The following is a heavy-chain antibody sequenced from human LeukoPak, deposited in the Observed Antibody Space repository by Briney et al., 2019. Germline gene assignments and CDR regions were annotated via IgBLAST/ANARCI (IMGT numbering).Heavy chain of an antibody. J-gene: IGHJ4*02. D-gene: IGHD2-2*01. CDR2: FDPEDGET. CDR3: ATPLGYCSSTSCYQIDY. V-gene: IGHV1-24*01. CDR1: GYTLTELS. Sequence: ASVKVSCKVSGYTLTELSMHWVRQAPGKGLEWMGGFDPEDGETIYAQKFQGRVTMTEDTSTDTAYMELSSLRSEDTAVYYCATPLGYCSSTSCYQIDYWGQGTLVTVSS.